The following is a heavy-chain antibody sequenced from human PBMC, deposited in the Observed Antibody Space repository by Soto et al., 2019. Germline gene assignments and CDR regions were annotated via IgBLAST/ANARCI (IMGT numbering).Heavy chain of an antibody. CDR1: GFSISSDA. V-gene: IGHV3-23*01. CDR2: ISGSGANT. Sequence: EVQLLESGGGLIQPGGSLRLSCAASGFSISSDAMSWVRQAPGKALEWVSGISGSGANTNYADSVKGRFAISIDNSKNTLYLQMSSLRAEDTAVYYCAKRQSGNFGPFDSWGQGTLVTVSS. CDR3: AKRQSGNFGPFDS. D-gene: IGHD2-21*02. J-gene: IGHJ4*02.